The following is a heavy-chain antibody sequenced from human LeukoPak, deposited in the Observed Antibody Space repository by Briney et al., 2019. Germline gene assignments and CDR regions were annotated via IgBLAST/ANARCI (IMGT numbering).Heavy chain of an antibody. V-gene: IGHV4-59*08. CDR3: ARHVDLDAFDI. J-gene: IGHJ3*02. Sequence: PSETLSLTCTVSGGSISSYYWSWIRQPPGKGLEWIGYIYYSGSTNYNPSLKSRVTISVDTSKNQFSLKLSSVTAADTAVYYCARHVDLDAFDIWGQGTMVTVSS. CDR2: IYYSGST. CDR1: GGSISSYY.